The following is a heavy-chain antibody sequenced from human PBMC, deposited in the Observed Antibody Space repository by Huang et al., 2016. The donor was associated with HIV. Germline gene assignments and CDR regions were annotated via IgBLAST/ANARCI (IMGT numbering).Heavy chain of an antibody. J-gene: IGHJ5*02. CDR1: GGSFSGDY. V-gene: IGHV4-34*01. CDR2: INHGGIT. D-gene: IGHD3-16*01. CDR3: AREIMISFGGPFDP. Sequence: QVHLQQWGAGLLKPSETLSLTCAVYGGSFSGDYWNWIRQSPGKGLEWIGQINHGGITNYNPSLESRVTMSVDPSKKQFSLKLSSVSVADSAVYYCAREIMISFGGPFDPWGQGTLVIVSS.